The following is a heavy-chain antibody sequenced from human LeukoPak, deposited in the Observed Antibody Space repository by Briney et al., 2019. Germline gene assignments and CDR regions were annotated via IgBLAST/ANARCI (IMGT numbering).Heavy chain of an antibody. CDR1: GYTFTNYG. CDR2: ISTNSDIR. Sequence: ASVKVSCKASGYTFTNYGISWVRKAPGQGLEWMGWISTNSDIRTYAQTLQGRFTMTTDTATTTAYMELNNLTFDDTAVYYCAREDAMNNCFDPWGQGTPVTVSS. V-gene: IGHV1-18*01. CDR3: AREDAMNNCFDP. J-gene: IGHJ5*02.